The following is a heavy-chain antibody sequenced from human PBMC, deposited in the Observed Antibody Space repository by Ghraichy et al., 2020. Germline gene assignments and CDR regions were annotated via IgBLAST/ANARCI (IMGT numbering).Heavy chain of an antibody. CDR2: IYSDDRT. V-gene: IGHV3-53*01. CDR3: ARDLSPLGYCSGGSCGY. CDR1: GFTVSSSF. Sequence: GGSLRLSCAASGFTVSSSFMSWVRLAPGKGLEWVSVIYSDDRTYYADSVKGRFTISRDNSKNTLYLQMNSLRAEDTAVYYCARDLSPLGYCSGGSCGYWGQGTLVTVSS. D-gene: IGHD2-15*01. J-gene: IGHJ4*02.